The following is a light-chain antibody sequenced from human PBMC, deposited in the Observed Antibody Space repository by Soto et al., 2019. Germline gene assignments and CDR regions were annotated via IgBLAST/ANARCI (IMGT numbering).Light chain of an antibody. CDR2: GAS. J-gene: IGKJ4*01. CDR1: QSVSSSY. Sequence: EIVLTQSPGTLSLSPGERATLSCRASQSVSSSYLAWYQQKPGQAPRLLIYGASSRATGIPDRFSGSGSRTDFTLTIRRLEPEDFAVYYCQQYGSSPLTFGGGTKVEIK. CDR3: QQYGSSPLT. V-gene: IGKV3-20*01.